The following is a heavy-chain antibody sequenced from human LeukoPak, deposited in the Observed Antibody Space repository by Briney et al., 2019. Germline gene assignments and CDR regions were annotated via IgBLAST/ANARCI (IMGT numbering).Heavy chain of an antibody. CDR3: ARGLWYSSLDY. CDR1: GGSISSGDYY. Sequence: SETLSLTCTVSGGSISSGDYYWSWIRQPPGKGLEWICYIHHSGNTYYNPSLKSRVNISLDTSKNQFSLKLSSGTAADTAVYYCARGLWYSSLDYWGQGTLVTVSS. V-gene: IGHV4-30-4*01. D-gene: IGHD6-13*01. CDR2: IHHSGNT. J-gene: IGHJ4*02.